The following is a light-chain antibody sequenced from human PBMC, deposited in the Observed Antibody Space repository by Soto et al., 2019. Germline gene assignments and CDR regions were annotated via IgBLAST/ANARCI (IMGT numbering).Light chain of an antibody. CDR2: LEGSGSY. V-gene: IGLV4-60*02. CDR1: SGHSSYI. CDR3: ETWDSNTHV. J-gene: IGLJ3*02. Sequence: QLVLTQSSSASASLGSSVKLTCTLSSGHSSYIIAWHQQQPGKAPRYLMKLEGSGSYNKGSGVPDRFSGSSSGADCYLTISNLQFEDEADYYCETWDSNTHVFGGGTKLTVL.